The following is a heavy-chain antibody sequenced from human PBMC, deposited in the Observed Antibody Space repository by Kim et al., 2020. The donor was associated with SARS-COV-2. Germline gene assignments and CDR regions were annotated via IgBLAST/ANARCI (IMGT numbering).Heavy chain of an antibody. J-gene: IGHJ5*02. V-gene: IGHV3-53*01. D-gene: IGHD3-10*01. Sequence: GGSLRLSCAVSGFTVSNNYMTWVRQAPGKGLEWVSVIYSGGNTFYSGSVKGRFTVSRDNSKNTLYLQMNNLRVEDTAVYYCATPPGVNSWGQGTLVFVSS. CDR1: GFTVSNNY. CDR3: ATPPGVNS. CDR2: IYSGGNT.